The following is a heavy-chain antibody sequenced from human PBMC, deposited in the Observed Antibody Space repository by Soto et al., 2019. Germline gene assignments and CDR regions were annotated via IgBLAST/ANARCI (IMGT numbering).Heavy chain of an antibody. D-gene: IGHD3-3*02. CDR3: ERPNGTYSICYYYFDS. V-gene: IGHV1-69*01. CDR1: GGTFSTYA. CDR2: IITLFGTA. Sequence: QVQLEQSGAEVKQPGSSLRVSCKTSGGTFSTYAFNWVRQAPGQGLEWMGAIITLFGTADYSQKFPGRVTITADEAASNAYIQLSSLRSDDTCVYFFERPNGTYSICYYYFDSWGQGTLVTVSS. J-gene: IGHJ4*02.